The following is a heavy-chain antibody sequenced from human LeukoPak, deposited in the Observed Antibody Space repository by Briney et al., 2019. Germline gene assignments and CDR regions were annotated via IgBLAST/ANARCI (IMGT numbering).Heavy chain of an antibody. CDR3: AKEPGSLWFGELAY. V-gene: IGHV3-23*01. CDR2: ISGSGGST. CDR1: GFTFSGYA. D-gene: IGHD3-10*01. J-gene: IGHJ4*02. Sequence: PGGSLRLSCAASGFTFSGYAMTWVRQAPGKGLEWVSAISGSGGSTYYADSVKGRFTISRDHSKNTLYLQMNSLRAEDTALYYCAKEPGSLWFGELAYWGQGTLVTVSS.